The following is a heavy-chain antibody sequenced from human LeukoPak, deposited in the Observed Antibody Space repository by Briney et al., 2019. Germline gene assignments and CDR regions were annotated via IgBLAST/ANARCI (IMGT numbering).Heavy chain of an antibody. CDR2: IYYSGST. Sequence: LRLSCAASGFTFSDYYMSWIRQAPGKGLEWIGYIYYSGSTYYNPSLKSRVTISVDTSKNQFSLKLSSVTAADTAVYYCARTITYYYGSGSHPKSEYYYYMDVWGKGTTVTVSS. D-gene: IGHD3-10*01. V-gene: IGHV4-31*02. CDR3: ARTITYYYGSGSHPKSEYYYYMDV. CDR1: GFTFSDYY. J-gene: IGHJ6*03.